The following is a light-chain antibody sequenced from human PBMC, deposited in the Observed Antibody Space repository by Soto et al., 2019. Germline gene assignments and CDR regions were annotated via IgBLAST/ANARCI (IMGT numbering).Light chain of an antibody. CDR2: AAS. Sequence: DIQMTQSPSTLSGSVGDRVTITCRASQTISSWLAWYQQKPGKAPKLLIYAASSLQSGVPSRFSGSGSGTEFALTISSLQPDDFATYHCQEYNTYSWAFGQGTKVDIK. J-gene: IGKJ1*01. CDR3: QEYNTYSWA. CDR1: QTISSW. V-gene: IGKV1-5*01.